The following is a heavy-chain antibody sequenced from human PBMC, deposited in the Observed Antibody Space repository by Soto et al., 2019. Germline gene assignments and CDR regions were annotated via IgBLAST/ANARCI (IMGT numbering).Heavy chain of an antibody. D-gene: IGHD2-2*01. CDR3: TTVSSPIVVVPAAILDAFDI. Sequence: ESGGGLVKPGGSLRLSCAASGFTFSNAWMSWVRQAPGKGLEWVGRIKSKTDGGTTDYAAPVKGRFTISRDDSKNTLYLQMNSLKTEDTAVYYCTTVSSPIVVVPAAILDAFDIWGQGTMVTVSS. CDR2: IKSKTDGGTT. CDR1: GFTFSNAW. V-gene: IGHV3-15*01. J-gene: IGHJ3*02.